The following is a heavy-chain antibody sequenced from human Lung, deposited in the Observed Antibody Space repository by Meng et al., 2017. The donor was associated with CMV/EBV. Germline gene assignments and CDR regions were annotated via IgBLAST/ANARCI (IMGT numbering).Heavy chain of an antibody. J-gene: IGHJ5*02. CDR2: IYYSGST. Sequence: LXCTVSGGSISSGGYYWSWIRQHPGKGLEWIGYIYYSGSTYYNPSLKSRVTTSVDTSKNQFSLKLSSVTAADTAVYYCARGGRGIAARGWLDPWGQGXLVTVSS. D-gene: IGHD6-6*01. CDR1: GGSISSGGYY. CDR3: ARGGRGIAARGWLDP. V-gene: IGHV4-31*03.